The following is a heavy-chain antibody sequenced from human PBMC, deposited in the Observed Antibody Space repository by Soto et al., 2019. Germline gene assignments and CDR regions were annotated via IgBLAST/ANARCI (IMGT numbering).Heavy chain of an antibody. D-gene: IGHD2-8*01. CDR3: ARGDSTDCSNGVCSFFYNHDMDV. J-gene: IGHJ6*02. V-gene: IGHV1-2*04. CDR1: GYSFTDYH. CDR2: INPKSGGT. Sequence: VKVSCKASGYSFTDYHIHWVRQAPGQGLEWLGRINPKSGGTSTAQKFQGWVTMTTDTSISTASMELTRLTSDDTAIYYCARGDSTDCSNGVCSFFYNHDMDVWGQGTTVTVSS.